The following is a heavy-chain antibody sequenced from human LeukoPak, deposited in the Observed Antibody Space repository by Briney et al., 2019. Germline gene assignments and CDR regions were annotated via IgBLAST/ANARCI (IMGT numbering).Heavy chain of an antibody. D-gene: IGHD3-9*01. Sequence: SVKVSFKASGGTFSSYAISWVRQAPGQGLEWMGGIIPIFGTANYAQKFQGRVTITADKSTSTAYMELSSLRSEDTAVYYCARELGNYDILTGYYKPGWFDHWGQGTLVTVSS. J-gene: IGHJ5*02. CDR3: ARELGNYDILTGYYKPGWFDH. CDR1: GGTFSSYA. V-gene: IGHV1-69*06. CDR2: IIPIFGTA.